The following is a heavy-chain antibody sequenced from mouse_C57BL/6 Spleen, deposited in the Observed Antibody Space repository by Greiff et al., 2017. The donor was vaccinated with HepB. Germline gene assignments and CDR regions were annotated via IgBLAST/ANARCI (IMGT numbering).Heavy chain of an antibody. CDR1: GYTFTDYY. D-gene: IGHD1-1*01. CDR3: ARSRITTVVARYYFDY. CDR2: IFPGSGST. Sequence: QVQLKESGPELVKPGASVKISCKASGYTFTDYYINWVKQRPGQGLEWIGWIFPGSGSTYYNEKFKGKATLTVDKSSSTAYMLLSSLTSEDSAVYFCARSRITTVVARYYFDYWGQGTTLTVSS. J-gene: IGHJ2*01. V-gene: IGHV1-75*01.